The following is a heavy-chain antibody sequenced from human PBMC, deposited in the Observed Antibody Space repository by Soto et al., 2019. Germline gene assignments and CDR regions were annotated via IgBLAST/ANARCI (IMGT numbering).Heavy chain of an antibody. Sequence: QVQLVESGGGVVQPGRSLRLSCAASGFTFSSYAMHWVRQAPGKGLEWVAVISYDGSNKYYADSVKGRFTISRDNSKNTLYLQMNSLRAEDTAVYYCARDDWMRDRIVGANLDYWGQGTLVTVSS. J-gene: IGHJ4*02. CDR3: ARDDWMRDRIVGANLDY. CDR1: GFTFSSYA. D-gene: IGHD1-26*01. V-gene: IGHV3-30-3*01. CDR2: ISYDGSNK.